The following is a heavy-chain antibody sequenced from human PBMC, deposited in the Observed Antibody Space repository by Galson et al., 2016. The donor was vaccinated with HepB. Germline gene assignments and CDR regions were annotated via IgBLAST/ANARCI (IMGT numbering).Heavy chain of an antibody. Sequence: SLRLSCAASGFTFRNYGMTWVRQAPGKGLEVVSSISRSGDSTDYADSVKGRFTISRDNSKNTLSLQMNSLTADDTAIYYCVQGSTAAGVWGKGTTVTVSS. D-gene: IGHD2-2*01. V-gene: IGHV3-23*01. J-gene: IGHJ6*04. CDR3: VQGSTAAGV. CDR2: ISRSGDST. CDR1: GFTFRNYG.